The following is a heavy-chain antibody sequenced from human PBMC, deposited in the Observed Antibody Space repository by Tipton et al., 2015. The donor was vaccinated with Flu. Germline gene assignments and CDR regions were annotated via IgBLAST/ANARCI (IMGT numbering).Heavy chain of an antibody. CDR2: MFHSGSA. D-gene: IGHD6-13*01. Sequence: TLSLTCTVSGGSINNYYWSWIRQPPGKGLEWIGSMFHSGSAYYNPSLMGRVTISVDTSKNHLSLRLTSVTAADTAVYYCAKWSSSWWSFDYWGQGALVTVSS. CDR3: AKWSSSWWSFDY. V-gene: IGHV4-59*04. J-gene: IGHJ4*02. CDR1: GGSINNYY.